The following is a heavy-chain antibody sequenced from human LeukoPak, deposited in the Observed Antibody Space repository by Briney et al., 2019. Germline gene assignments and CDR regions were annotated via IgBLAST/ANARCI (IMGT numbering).Heavy chain of an antibody. V-gene: IGHV3-7*01. J-gene: IGHJ4*02. D-gene: IGHD6-13*01. CDR3: ARDKAAHSSSPTTV. Sequence: GGSLRLSCAASGFTFSSYWMSWVRQAPGKGLEWAANIKQDGSEKYYVDSVKGRFTISRDNAKNSLYLQMNSLRAEDTAVYYCARDKAAHSSSPTTVWGQGTLVTVSS. CDR2: IKQDGSEK. CDR1: GFTFSSYW.